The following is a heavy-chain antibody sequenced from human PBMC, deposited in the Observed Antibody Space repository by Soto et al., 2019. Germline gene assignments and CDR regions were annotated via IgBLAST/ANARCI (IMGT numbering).Heavy chain of an antibody. J-gene: IGHJ6*02. CDR2: ISSSSSYI. Sequence: EVQLVESGGGLVKPGGSLRLSCAASGFTFSSYSMNWVRQAPGKGLEWVSSISSSSSYIYYADSVKGRFTISRDNAKNSLYLQMNSLRAEDTAVYYCARGDKYHDILTGHRRRNLYGMDVWGQGTTVTVSS. V-gene: IGHV3-21*01. CDR1: GFTFSSYS. D-gene: IGHD3-9*01. CDR3: ARGDKYHDILTGHRRRNLYGMDV.